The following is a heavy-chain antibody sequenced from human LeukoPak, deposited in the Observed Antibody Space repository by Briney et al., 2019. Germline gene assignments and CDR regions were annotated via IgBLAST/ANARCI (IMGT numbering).Heavy chain of an antibody. CDR2: ISYDGSNK. CDR3: ARPGYSYGYAGSSFDY. D-gene: IGHD5-18*01. V-gene: IGHV3-30*03. J-gene: IGHJ4*02. Sequence: GGSLRLSCAASGFTFSSYGMHWVRQAPGKGLEWVAVISYDGSNKYYADSVKGRFTISRDNSKNTLYLQMNSLRAEDTAVYYCARPGYSYGYAGSSFDYWGQGTLVTVSS. CDR1: GFTFSSYG.